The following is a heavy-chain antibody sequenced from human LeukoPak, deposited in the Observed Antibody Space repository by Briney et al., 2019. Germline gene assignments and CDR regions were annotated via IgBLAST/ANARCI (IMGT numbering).Heavy chain of an antibody. D-gene: IGHD3-9*01. V-gene: IGHV1-2*02. CDR2: INPNSGGT. Sequence: ASVKVSCKASGYTFTGYYMLWVRQAPGQGLEWMGWINPNSGGTNYAQKFQGRVTMTRDASISTAYMELSRLRSDDTAVYYCARDLFPICKLRYFHWLRYGMDVWGQGTTVTVSS. J-gene: IGHJ6*02. CDR3: ARDLFPICKLRYFHWLRYGMDV. CDR1: GYTFTGYY.